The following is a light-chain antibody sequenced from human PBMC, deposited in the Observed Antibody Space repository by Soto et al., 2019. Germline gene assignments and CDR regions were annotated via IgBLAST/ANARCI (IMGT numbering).Light chain of an antibody. CDR3: QHFSNNNWPPYT. CDR1: QSVGSD. V-gene: IGKV3-15*01. Sequence: EIVMTQSPATLSVSPGEGATLSCRASQSVGSDLAWYQQKPGQAPRLLIYGASARAAGVSGRFSVSGSGTDFTLTISSLQSEDFAVYYCQHFSNNNWPPYTFGQGTKVDIK. J-gene: IGKJ2*01. CDR2: GAS.